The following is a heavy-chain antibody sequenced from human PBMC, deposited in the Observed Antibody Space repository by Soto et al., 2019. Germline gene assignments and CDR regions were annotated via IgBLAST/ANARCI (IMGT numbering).Heavy chain of an antibody. Sequence: NPSETLSLTCTVSGGSISSSSYYWGWIRQPPGKGLEWIGSIYYSGSTYYNPSLKSRVTISVDTSKNQFSLKLSSVTAADTAVYYCARSRDGYNYFDYWGQGTLVTVSS. D-gene: IGHD5-12*01. CDR3: ARSRDGYNYFDY. J-gene: IGHJ4*02. V-gene: IGHV4-39*01. CDR2: IYYSGST. CDR1: GGSISSSSYY.